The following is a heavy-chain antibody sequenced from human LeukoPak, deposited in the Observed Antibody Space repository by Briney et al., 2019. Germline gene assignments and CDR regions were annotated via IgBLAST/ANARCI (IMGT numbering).Heavy chain of an antibody. Sequence: PSETLSLTCTVSGGSISISSYYWGWIRQPPGKGLEWIGSIYYSGSTYYNPSLKSRVTISVDTSKNQFSLKLSSVTAADAAVYYCARQGHGSPIDYWGQGTLVTVSS. J-gene: IGHJ4*02. CDR3: ARQGHGSPIDY. V-gene: IGHV4-39*01. D-gene: IGHD5-24*01. CDR2: IYYSGST. CDR1: GGSISISSYY.